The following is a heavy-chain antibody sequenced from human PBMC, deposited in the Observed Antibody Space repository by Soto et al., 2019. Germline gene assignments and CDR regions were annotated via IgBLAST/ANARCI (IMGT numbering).Heavy chain of an antibody. V-gene: IGHV4-30-2*01. Sequence: PSETLSLTRAVSGGSMSSGGYSWSWLRQPPGKGLEWIGNIYHSGTTYYNPSLKSRVTLSVDRSKNQFSLNLTSVTAADTAVYYCARSSSSGYYPDYWGREPWSPSPQ. D-gene: IGHD3-22*01. CDR1: GGSMSSGGYS. CDR3: ARSSSSGYYPDY. J-gene: IGHJ4*02. CDR2: IYHSGTT.